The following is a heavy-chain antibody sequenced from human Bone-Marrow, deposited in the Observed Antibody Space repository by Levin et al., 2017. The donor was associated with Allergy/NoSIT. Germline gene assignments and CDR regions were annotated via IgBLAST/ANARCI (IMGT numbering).Heavy chain of an antibody. CDR3: ARESPDTSDHTFDS. Sequence: PSETLSLTCTVSGGSISTYYWSWIRQTAGKGLEWIGRVYISGSTNYNPSLKSRVTMSGDFSKNQFSLKLISVTAADTAVYYCARESPDTSDHTFDSWGQGTLVTVSS. CDR1: GGSISTYY. J-gene: IGHJ4*02. CDR2: VYISGST. V-gene: IGHV4-4*07. D-gene: IGHD3-22*01.